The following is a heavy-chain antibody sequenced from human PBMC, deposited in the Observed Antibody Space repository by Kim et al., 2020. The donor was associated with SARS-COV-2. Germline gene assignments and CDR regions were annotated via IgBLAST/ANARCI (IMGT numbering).Heavy chain of an antibody. V-gene: IGHV3-11*05. J-gene: IGHJ4*02. D-gene: IGHD6-13*01. CDR3: ARVSLGSSSWYYFDY. Sequence: DPMKGRFTISRANARNSLYLQMNSLRADDTAVYYCARVSLGSSSWYYFDYWGQGTLVTVSS.